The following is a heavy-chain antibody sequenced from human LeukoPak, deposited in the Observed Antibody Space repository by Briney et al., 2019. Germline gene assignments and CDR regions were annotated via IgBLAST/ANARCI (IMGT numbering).Heavy chain of an antibody. Sequence: PGRSLRLSCAASGFTFDDYAMHWVRHAPGKGLEGVSGISWNSGSIGYADSVKGRFTISRDNAKNSLYLQMNSLRAEDTALYYCAKAGTTAFWYFDLWGRGTLVTVSS. J-gene: IGHJ2*01. D-gene: IGHD1-7*01. V-gene: IGHV3-9*01. CDR1: GFTFDDYA. CDR2: ISWNSGSI. CDR3: AKAGTTAFWYFDL.